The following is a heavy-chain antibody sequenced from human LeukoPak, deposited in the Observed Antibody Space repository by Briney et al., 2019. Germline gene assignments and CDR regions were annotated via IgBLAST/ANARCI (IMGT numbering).Heavy chain of an antibody. Sequence: SETLSLTCAVSGGSISSGGYSWSWIRQPPGKGLEWIGYIYHSGSTYYNPSLKSRVTISVDRSKNQFSLKLSSVTAADTVVYYCARDLNGDYDYWGQGTLVTVSS. J-gene: IGHJ4*02. V-gene: IGHV4-30-2*01. CDR1: GGSISSGGYS. D-gene: IGHD4-17*01. CDR3: ARDLNGDYDY. CDR2: IYHSGST.